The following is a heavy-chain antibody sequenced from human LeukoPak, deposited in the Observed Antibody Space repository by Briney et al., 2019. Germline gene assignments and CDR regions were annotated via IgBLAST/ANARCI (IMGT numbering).Heavy chain of an antibody. CDR1: GYTFTSYG. CDR2: ISAYNGNT. J-gene: IGHJ4*02. V-gene: IGHV1-18*04. Sequence: ASVKVSCKASGYTFTSYGISWVRQAPGQELEWMGWISAYNGNTNYAQKLQGRVTMTTDTSTSTAYMELRSLRSDDTAVYYCARDSSASRWFKPFHYIDYWGQGTLVTVSS. D-gene: IGHD3-10*01. CDR3: ARDSSASRWFKPFHYIDY.